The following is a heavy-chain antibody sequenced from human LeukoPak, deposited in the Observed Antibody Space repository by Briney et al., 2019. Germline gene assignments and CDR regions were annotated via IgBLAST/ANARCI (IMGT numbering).Heavy chain of an antibody. V-gene: IGHV1-2*02. CDR2: INPNNGGT. J-gene: IGHJ4*02. Sequence: ASVKVSCKASGYTFTGDYMFWVRQAPGQGLEWMGWINPNNGGTNYAQKFQGRVTMTSDTSISTGYMELSSLRSDDTAVYYCATYFLDTSARDWGQGTLVTVSS. CDR3: ATYFLDTSARD. CDR1: GYTFTGDY. D-gene: IGHD3-22*01.